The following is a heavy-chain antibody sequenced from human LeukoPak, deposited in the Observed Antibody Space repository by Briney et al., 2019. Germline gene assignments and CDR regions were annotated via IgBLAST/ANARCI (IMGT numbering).Heavy chain of an antibody. CDR2: SNSDGSST. Sequence: PGGSLRLSCAASGFTFKTYWMHWVRQAPGKGLVWVSHSNSDGSSTSYADSVRGRFTISRDNAKNTLYLQMNSLRAEDTAVYYCAKAYYGDYYDYWGQGTLVTVSS. D-gene: IGHD4-17*01. V-gene: IGHV3-74*01. J-gene: IGHJ4*02. CDR3: AKAYYGDYYDY. CDR1: GFTFKTYW.